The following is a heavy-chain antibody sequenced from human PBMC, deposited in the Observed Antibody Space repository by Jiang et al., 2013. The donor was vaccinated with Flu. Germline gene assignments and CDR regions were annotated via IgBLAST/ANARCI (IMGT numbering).Heavy chain of an antibody. D-gene: IGHD3-10*01. CDR2: IIDSGENT. Sequence: VQLLESGGGLVQPGGSLRLSCAVSGFPFSAYAMSWVRQAPGKGLEWVSAIIDSGENTHYADSVKGRFTISRDNSKNTLYLQMNSLRPEDTAVYHCAIVSRGGYLGQGTLVTVSS. CDR1: GFPFSAYA. V-gene: IGHV3-23*01. CDR3: AIVSRGGY. J-gene: IGHJ4*02.